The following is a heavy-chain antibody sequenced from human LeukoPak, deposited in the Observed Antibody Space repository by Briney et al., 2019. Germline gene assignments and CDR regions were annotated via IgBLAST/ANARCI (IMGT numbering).Heavy chain of an antibody. D-gene: IGHD5-18*01. CDR2: ISYDGNHK. J-gene: IGHJ4*02. Sequence: GGSLRLSCAASGFTFSNYGIHWVRQAPGKGLDWVAVISYDGNHKYYADSVKGRFTVSRDNAVNTLYLQMNSLRAEDTAVYYCEKQVQISENFFDYWGKGPLVTVSS. CDR1: GFTFSNYG. V-gene: IGHV3-30*18. CDR3: EKQVQISENFFDY.